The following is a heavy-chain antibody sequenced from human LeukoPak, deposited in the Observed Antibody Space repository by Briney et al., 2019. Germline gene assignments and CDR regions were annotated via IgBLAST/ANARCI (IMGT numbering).Heavy chain of an antibody. CDR2: IWYDGSNK. V-gene: IGHV3-33*08. CDR3: ARDRSGYPFDY. D-gene: IGHD3-22*01. CDR1: GFTFSAFA. Sequence: GGSLRLSCAASGFTFSAFAMGWVRQAPGKGLEWVAVIWYDGSNKYYADSVKGRFTISRDNSKNTLYLQMNSLRAEDTAVYYCARDRSGYPFDYWGQGTLVTVSS. J-gene: IGHJ4*02.